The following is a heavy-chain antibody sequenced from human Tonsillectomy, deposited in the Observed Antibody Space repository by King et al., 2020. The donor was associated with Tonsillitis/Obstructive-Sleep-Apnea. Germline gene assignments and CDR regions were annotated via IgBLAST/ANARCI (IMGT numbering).Heavy chain of an antibody. CDR3: ARGSYDSDAFDI. Sequence: ITLKESGPTLVKPTQTLTLTCTFSGFSLSTGGVGEGWIRQPPEKALEWLALIYWDDDKGYSPSLKSRLTITKDTSKNQVVLTMINMDPVDTATYYCARGSYDSDAFDIWGQGTMVTVSS. V-gene: IGHV2-5*02. J-gene: IGHJ3*02. CDR1: GFSLSTGGVG. CDR2: IYWDDDK. D-gene: IGHD3-10*01.